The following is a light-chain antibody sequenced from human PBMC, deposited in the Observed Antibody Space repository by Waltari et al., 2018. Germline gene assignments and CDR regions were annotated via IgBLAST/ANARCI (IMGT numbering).Light chain of an antibody. CDR3: QQYATSPWT. CDR1: QRFTNIY. J-gene: IGKJ1*01. Sequence: EIVLTQSPGTLSLSPGERATLSCRASQRFTNIYLDWYQQRPGQSPRLLIYGGSSRATGIPDSFSGGGSGTDFTLTINRLEPQDFGVYYCQQYATSPWTFGQGTKVEIK. CDR2: GGS. V-gene: IGKV3-20*01.